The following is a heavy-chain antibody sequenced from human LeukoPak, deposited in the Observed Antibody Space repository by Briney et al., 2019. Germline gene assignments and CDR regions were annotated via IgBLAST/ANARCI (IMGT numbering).Heavy chain of an antibody. Sequence: GGSLRLSXAASGFTFSSYSMNWVRQAPGKGLEWVSYIDSSSSTIYYADSVKGRFTISRDNAKNSLYLQMNSLRAEDMAVYYCASPFDYWGQGTLVTVSS. CDR3: ASPFDY. V-gene: IGHV3-48*01. CDR2: IDSSSSTI. CDR1: GFTFSSYS. J-gene: IGHJ4*02.